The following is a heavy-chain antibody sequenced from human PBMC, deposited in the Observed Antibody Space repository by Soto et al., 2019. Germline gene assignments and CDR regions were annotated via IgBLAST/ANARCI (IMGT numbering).Heavy chain of an antibody. CDR3: AKDPTTVTKSTHDY. D-gene: IGHD4-17*01. CDR1: GFTFSSYA. J-gene: IGHJ4*02. Sequence: GGSLRLSCAASGFTFSSYAMHWVRQAPGKGLEWVSAISGSGGSTYYADSVKGGFTISRDNSKNTLYLQMNSLRAEDTAVYYCAKDPTTVTKSTHDYWGQGTLVTVSS. V-gene: IGHV3-23*01. CDR2: ISGSGGST.